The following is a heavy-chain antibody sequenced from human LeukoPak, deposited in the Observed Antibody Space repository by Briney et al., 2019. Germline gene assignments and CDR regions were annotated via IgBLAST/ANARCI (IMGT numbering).Heavy chain of an antibody. CDR2: IYTSGST. CDR3: ARDNWNYRGPNWFDP. V-gene: IGHV4-4*07. D-gene: IGHD1-7*01. CDR1: GGSISSYY. Sequence: PWGTLSLTCTVSGGSISSYYWSWIRQPAGKGLEWIGRIYTSGSTNYNPSLKSRVTMSVDTSKNQFSLKLSSVTAADTAVYYCARDNWNYRGPNWFDPWGQGTLVTVSS. J-gene: IGHJ5*02.